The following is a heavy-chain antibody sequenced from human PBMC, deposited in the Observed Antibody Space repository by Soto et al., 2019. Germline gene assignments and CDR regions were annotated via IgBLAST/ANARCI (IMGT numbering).Heavy chain of an antibody. D-gene: IGHD2-21*02. CDR2: ISVSVGST. V-gene: IGHV3-23*01. CDR1: GFPFAPST. Sequence: GGSLRLACGVSGFPFAPSTMSWVRQAPGKGLEWVSTISVSVGSTYSADSVQGRFTVSSDISDNTLFLRMTSLTADDTAVYFCAKRDVPHSTSNAYFYDHWGRGVLVTVSS. CDR3: AKRDVPHSTSNAYFYDH. J-gene: IGHJ4*02.